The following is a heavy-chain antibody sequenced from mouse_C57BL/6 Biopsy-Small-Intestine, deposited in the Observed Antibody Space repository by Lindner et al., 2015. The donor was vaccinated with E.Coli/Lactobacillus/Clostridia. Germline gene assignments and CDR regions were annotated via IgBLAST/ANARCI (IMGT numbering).Heavy chain of an antibody. V-gene: IGHV1-42*01. CDR1: SYSFTGYY. J-gene: IGHJ2*01. D-gene: IGHD2-10*01. Sequence: VQLQESGPELVKPGASVKISCKASSYSFTGYYMNWVKQSPEKSLEWIGEINPSTGGTTYNQKFKAKATLTVDKSSSTAYMQLKSLTSEDSAVYYCARSYYDNLDYWGQGTTLTVSS. CDR3: ARSYYDNLDY. CDR2: INPSTGGT.